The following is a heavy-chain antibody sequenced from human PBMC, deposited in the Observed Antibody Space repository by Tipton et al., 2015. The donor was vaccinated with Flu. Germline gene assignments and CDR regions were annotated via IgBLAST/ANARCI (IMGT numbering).Heavy chain of an antibody. CDR2: ISSSSSFI. D-gene: IGHD4/OR15-4a*01. Sequence: SLRLSCAASGFTLSFYTMNWVRQAPGKGLEWVSSISSSSSFIFYAESVKGRFTISRDNAKNSLFLQMNSLRAEDTAVYYCTREGADYASDYWGQGTLVTVSS. CDR1: GFTLSFYT. CDR3: TREGADYASDY. J-gene: IGHJ4*02. V-gene: IGHV3-21*01.